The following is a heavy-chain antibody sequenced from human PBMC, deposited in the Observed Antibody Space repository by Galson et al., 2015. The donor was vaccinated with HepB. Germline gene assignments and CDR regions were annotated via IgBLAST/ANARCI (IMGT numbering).Heavy chain of an antibody. D-gene: IGHD6-19*01. J-gene: IGHJ3*02. Sequence: GFIFSSYPMSWVRQAPGKGLEWVSSIGSTGTTTYYAASVKGRFAVSRDNANSQNMMYLQMNSLRAEDTAMYYCTRILEVAGRGVAFDIWGQGTMVTVSS. CDR1: GFIFSSYP. CDR2: IGSTGTTT. CDR3: TRILEVAGRGVAFDI. V-gene: IGHV3-23*01.